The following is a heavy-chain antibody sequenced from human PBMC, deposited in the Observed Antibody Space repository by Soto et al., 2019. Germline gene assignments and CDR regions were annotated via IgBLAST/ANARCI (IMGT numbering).Heavy chain of an antibody. CDR1: GFTFDDNA. D-gene: IGHD2-21*02. V-gene: IGHV3-9*01. Sequence: EVQLVESGGGLVQPGRSLILSCAASGFTFDDNAMQWVRKVTGKGLEWVSGISWDSGSIGYADSVKGRFTISRDNAQNFLYLQMNSLRAEDTALYYCAKDKIPTVTASDDWCHGTLVTVSS. CDR2: ISWDSGSI. CDR3: AKDKIPTVTASDD. J-gene: IGHJ1*01.